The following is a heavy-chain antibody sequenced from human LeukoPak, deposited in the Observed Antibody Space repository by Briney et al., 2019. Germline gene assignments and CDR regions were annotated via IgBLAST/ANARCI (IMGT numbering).Heavy chain of an antibody. CDR1: EFIFSTYA. D-gene: IGHD1-26*01. V-gene: IGHV3-30*04. J-gene: IGHJ4*02. CDR2: ISYDESNK. Sequence: GGSLRLSCAASEFIFSTYAMHWVRQAPGKGLELVAGISYDESNKYYADSVKGRFTISRDNSKNTLYLQMNSLRADDTAVYYCARVAGVVGATPFDHWGQGTLVTVSS. CDR3: ARVAGVVGATPFDH.